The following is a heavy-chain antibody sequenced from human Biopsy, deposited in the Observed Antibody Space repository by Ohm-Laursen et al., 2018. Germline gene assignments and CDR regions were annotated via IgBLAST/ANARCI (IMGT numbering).Heavy chain of an antibody. D-gene: IGHD3-10*01. CDR1: GFRFSGYH. J-gene: IGHJ6*02. Sequence: SLRLSCTASGFRFSGYHMNWVRQAPGKGLEWLSYIKSDSSTIYYADSVKGRFTISRDNAKNSLFLQMNSLRAEDTAVYYCARPPWGHAYGYYNGMDVWGQGTTVIVSS. CDR2: IKSDSSTI. V-gene: IGHV3-48*01. CDR3: ARPPWGHAYGYYNGMDV.